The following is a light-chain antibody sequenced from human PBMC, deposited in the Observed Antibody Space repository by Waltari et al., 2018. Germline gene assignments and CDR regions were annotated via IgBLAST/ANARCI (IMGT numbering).Light chain of an antibody. CDR2: YDR. V-gene: IGLV3-21*04. CDR1: NIGSSS. J-gene: IGLJ1*01. CDR3: QVWHAAIDPGV. Sequence: SYVLTQPPSVSVAPGETARITCGGDNIGSSSVHWYQQKPGQAPVLVIFYDRDRPSGIPERFSGSNSGNTATLTITRVEAGDEANYYCQVWHAAIDPGVFGTGTEVSVL.